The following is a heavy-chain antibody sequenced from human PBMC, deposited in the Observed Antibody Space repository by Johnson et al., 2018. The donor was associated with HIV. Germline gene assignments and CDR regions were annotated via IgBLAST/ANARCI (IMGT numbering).Heavy chain of an antibody. V-gene: IGHV3-30*03. D-gene: IGHD6-6*01. Sequence: QMLLVESGGGVVQPGRSLRLSCIASGFTFSSYGMHWVRQAPGKGLQWVALLSYDGSNEYYADSVKGRFTISRDNSKNTLYLQMNSLRAEDTAVYYCARDRGIAARPFRYAFDIWGQGTMVTVSS. CDR2: LSYDGSNE. CDR3: ARDRGIAARPFRYAFDI. CDR1: GFTFSSYG. J-gene: IGHJ3*02.